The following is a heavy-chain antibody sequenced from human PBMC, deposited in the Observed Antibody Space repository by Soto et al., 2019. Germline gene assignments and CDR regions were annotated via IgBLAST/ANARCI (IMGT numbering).Heavy chain of an antibody. CDR2: IWYDGSNK. J-gene: IGHJ4*02. CDR1: GYTFSSYG. CDR3: ARRQYYYDSSGYFRIGPLDY. V-gene: IGHV3-33*01. D-gene: IGHD3-22*01. Sequence: GGSLRLSCAASGYTFSSYGMHWVRQAPGKGLEWVAVIWYDGSNKYYADSVKGRFTIPRDNSKNTLYLQMNSLRAEDTAVYYCARRQYYYDSSGYFRIGPLDYWGQGTLVTVSS.